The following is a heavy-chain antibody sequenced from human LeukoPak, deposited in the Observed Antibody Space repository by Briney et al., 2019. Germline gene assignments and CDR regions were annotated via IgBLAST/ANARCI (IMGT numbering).Heavy chain of an antibody. Sequence: PSETLSLTCTVSGASISGYYWSWIRQPAGKGLEWIGRIYTTGSTNYNPSLKSRVTMSLDTSKSQFSLKLSSVTAADTAVYYCARHRLGSGSYNYWGQGTLVTVSS. D-gene: IGHD3-10*01. V-gene: IGHV4-4*07. CDR2: IYTTGST. CDR1: GASISGYY. CDR3: ARHRLGSGSYNY. J-gene: IGHJ4*02.